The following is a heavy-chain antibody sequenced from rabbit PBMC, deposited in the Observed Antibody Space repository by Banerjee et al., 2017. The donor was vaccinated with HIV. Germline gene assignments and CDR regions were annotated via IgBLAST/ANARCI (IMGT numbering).Heavy chain of an antibody. CDR2: IYTGSSGST. Sequence: QEQLVESGGGLVTPGASLTLTCTASGFSFSSSYYMCWVRQAPGKGLGWIACIYTGSSGSTYYASWAKDRFTISKTSSTAVTLQMTSLTAADTATYFCARMYVGYGYAINLWGPGTLFTVS. J-gene: IGHJ4*01. D-gene: IGHD6-1*01. CDR1: GFSFSSSYY. CDR3: ARMYVGYGYAINL. V-gene: IGHV1S45*01.